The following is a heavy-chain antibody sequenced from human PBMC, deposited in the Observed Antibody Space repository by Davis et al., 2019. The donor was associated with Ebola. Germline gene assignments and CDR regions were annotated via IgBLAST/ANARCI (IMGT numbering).Heavy chain of an antibody. CDR2: MNPNSGNT. CDR1: GYTFTSYD. V-gene: IGHV1-8*01. CDR3: ARGRDGYNFDL. Sequence: ASVKVSCKASGYTFTSYDINWVRQATGQGLEWMGWMNPNSGNTGYAQKFQGRVTITADKFTSTAYMEMSSLTFEDTALYYCARGRDGYNFDLWGQGSPVTVSS. D-gene: IGHD5-24*01. J-gene: IGHJ4*02.